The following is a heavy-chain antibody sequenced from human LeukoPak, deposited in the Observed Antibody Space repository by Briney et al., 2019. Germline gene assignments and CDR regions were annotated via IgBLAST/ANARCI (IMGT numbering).Heavy chain of an antibody. CDR3: ARDSTHYDILTGLFDY. D-gene: IGHD3-9*01. CDR1: GFTFSSYS. Sequence: PGGSLRLSCAASGFTFSSYSMNWVRQAPGKGLEWVSYISSSSSTIYYADSVKGRFTISRDNAKNSLYLQMNSLRAEDTAVYYCARDSTHYDILTGLFDYWGQGTLVTVSS. J-gene: IGHJ4*02. V-gene: IGHV3-48*01. CDR2: ISSSSSTI.